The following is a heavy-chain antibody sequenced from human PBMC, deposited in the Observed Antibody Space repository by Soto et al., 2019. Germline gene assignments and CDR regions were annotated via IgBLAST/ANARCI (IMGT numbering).Heavy chain of an antibody. CDR2: IRSKAYGGTT. Sequence: GGSLRLSCTASGFTFGDYAMSWVRQAPGKGLEWVGFIRSKAYGGTTEYAASVKGRFTISRDDSKSIAYLQMNSLKTEDTAVYYCTRSSVPDAHDAFDIWGQGTMITVSS. CDR3: TRSSVPDAHDAFDI. V-gene: IGHV3-49*04. D-gene: IGHD2-2*01. J-gene: IGHJ3*02. CDR1: GFTFGDYA.